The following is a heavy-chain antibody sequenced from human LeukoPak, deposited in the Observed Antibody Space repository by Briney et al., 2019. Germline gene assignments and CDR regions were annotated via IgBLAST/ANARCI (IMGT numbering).Heavy chain of an antibody. CDR1: GFTFGSY. CDR2: ISYDGSNK. J-gene: IGHJ6*04. Sequence: GGSLRLSCAASGFTFGSYVHWVRQAPGKGLGWVAVISYDGSNKYYTDSVTGRFTISRDNSKNTLYLQMNSLRAEDTAVYYCARRQRLLWFGELLPDDYSGMDFGGKGTTVTVS. CDR3: ARRQRLLWFGELLPDDYSGMDF. D-gene: IGHD3-10*01. V-gene: IGHV3-30*04.